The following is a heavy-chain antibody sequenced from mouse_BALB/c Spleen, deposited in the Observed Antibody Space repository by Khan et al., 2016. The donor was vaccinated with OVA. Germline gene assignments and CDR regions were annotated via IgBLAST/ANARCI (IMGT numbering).Heavy chain of an antibody. CDR2: INPHIGET. J-gene: IGHJ2*01. Sequence: MQPKESGPELVKPGASVKISCKASGYSFTGYFMNWVMQSHGKSLEWIGRINPHIGETFYNQKFKGKATLTVDESSSTAHMELRSLASEDSAVYYCARIYRSDFDYWGQGTTLTVSS. CDR3: ARIYRSDFDY. V-gene: IGHV1-20*02. D-gene: IGHD1-1*01. CDR1: GYSFTGYF.